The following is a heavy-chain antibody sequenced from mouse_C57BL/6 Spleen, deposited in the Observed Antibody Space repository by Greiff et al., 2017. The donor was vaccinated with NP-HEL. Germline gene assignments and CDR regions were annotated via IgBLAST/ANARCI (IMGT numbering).Heavy chain of an antibody. CDR1: GFNIKNTY. CDR2: IDPANGNT. D-gene: IGHD1-1*01. V-gene: IGHV14-3*01. J-gene: IGHJ1*03. Sequence: EVQLQQSVAELVRPGASVKLSCTASGFNIKNTYMHWVKQRPEQGLEWIGRIDPANGNTKYAPKFQGKATITADTSSNTAYLQLSSLTSEDTAIYYCATIDYDGSSSYWYLDVWGTGTTVTVSS. CDR3: ATIDYDGSSSYWYLDV.